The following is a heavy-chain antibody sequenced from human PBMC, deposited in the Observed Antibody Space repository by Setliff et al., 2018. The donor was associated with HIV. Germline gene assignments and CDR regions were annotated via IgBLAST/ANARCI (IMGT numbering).Heavy chain of an antibody. D-gene: IGHD6-13*01. CDR1: GYIFSSYG. Sequence: ASVKVSCKASGYIFSSYGISWVRQAPGQGLEWMGWISAYNGNINYAQKFQGRVTMTTDTSTSTAHMELRSLRSDDTVVYYCARDREAGDWYFDLWGRGTLVTVPQ. J-gene: IGHJ2*01. CDR2: ISAYNGNI. V-gene: IGHV1-18*01. CDR3: ARDREAGDWYFDL.